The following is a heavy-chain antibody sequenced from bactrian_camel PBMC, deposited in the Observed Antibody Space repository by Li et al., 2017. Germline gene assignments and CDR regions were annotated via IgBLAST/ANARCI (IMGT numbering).Heavy chain of an antibody. CDR3: AARPDYGPGTGCGEFGY. CDR1: GYTYSSYC. V-gene: IGHV3S26*01. D-gene: IGHD5*01. J-gene: IGHJ6*01. Sequence: QLVESGGGSVQAGGSLRLSCAASGYTYSSYCMGWFRQAPGKEREGVAAIDSDGSTSYADSVKGRFTISKDNAKNTLYLQMNSLKPEDTAMYYCAARPDYGPGTGCGEFGYWGQGTQVTVS. CDR2: IDSDGST.